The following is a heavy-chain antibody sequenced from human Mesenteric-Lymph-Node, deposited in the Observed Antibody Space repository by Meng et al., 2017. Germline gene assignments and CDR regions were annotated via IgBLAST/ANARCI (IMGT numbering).Heavy chain of an antibody. V-gene: IGHV2-5*02. CDR2: IYWDDEI. J-gene: IGHJ4*02. CDR3: AHRRWGYFDY. D-gene: IGHD3-16*01. CDR1: GFSLSTNEGA. Sequence: QITLKSPSSTLMKPPQTLTLTCTFSGFSLSTNEGAVGWIRQPPGKALEWLALIYWDDEIHYSPSLNSRLTITKDTSKNQVVLTVTNMDPVDTATYYCAHRRWGYFDYWGQGTLVTVSS.